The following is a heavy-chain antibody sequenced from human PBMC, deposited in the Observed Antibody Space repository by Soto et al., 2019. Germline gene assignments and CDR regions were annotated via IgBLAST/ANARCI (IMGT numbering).Heavy chain of an antibody. CDR2: ISYDGSNK. CDR3: ARARFDTAGLDY. J-gene: IGHJ4*02. CDR1: GFTFSSYA. D-gene: IGHD3-16*01. Sequence: QVQLVESGGGVVQPGRSLRLSCAASGFTFSSYAMHWVRQAPGKGLEWVAVISYDGSNKYYADSVKGRFTISRDNSKNTRALQMRSVRAGDTAVEYGARARFDTAGLDYWGQGTVVTVSS. V-gene: IGHV3-30-3*01.